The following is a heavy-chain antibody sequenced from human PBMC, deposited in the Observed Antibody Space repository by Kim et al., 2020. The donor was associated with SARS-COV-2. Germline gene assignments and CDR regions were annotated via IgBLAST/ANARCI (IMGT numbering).Heavy chain of an antibody. Sequence: ASVKVSCKASGYTFTGYYMHWVRQAPGQGLEWMGWINPNSGGTNYAQKFQGRVTMTRDTSISTAYMELSRLRSDDTAVYYCAGEDYGDYGGAFDIWGQGTMVTVSS. CDR2: INPNSGGT. D-gene: IGHD4-17*01. V-gene: IGHV1-2*02. J-gene: IGHJ3*02. CDR3: AGEDYGDYGGAFDI. CDR1: GYTFTGYY.